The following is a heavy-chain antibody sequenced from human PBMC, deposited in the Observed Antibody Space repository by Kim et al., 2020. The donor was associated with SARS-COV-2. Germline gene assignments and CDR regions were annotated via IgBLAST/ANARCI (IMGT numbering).Heavy chain of an antibody. V-gene: IGHV5-10-1*01. Sequence: YSPSFQGHVTTSADKSISTAYLQWSSLKASDTAMYYCARRGFYGDWFDPWGQGTLVTVSS. J-gene: IGHJ5*02. CDR3: ARRGFYGDWFDP. D-gene: IGHD4-17*01.